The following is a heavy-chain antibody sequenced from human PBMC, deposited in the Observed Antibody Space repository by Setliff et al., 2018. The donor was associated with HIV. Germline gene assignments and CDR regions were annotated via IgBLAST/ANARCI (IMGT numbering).Heavy chain of an antibody. CDR1: GFTFSSYW. CDR3: ARGRDASRQRMDV. Sequence: PGGSLRLSCAASGFTFSSYWMSWVRQAPGKGLEWVANIKQDGSEKYYVDSVKGRFTISRDNAKNSLYLQMNSLTPEDTAVYYCARGRDASRQRMDVWGKGTTVTVSS. J-gene: IGHJ6*04. V-gene: IGHV3-7*01. D-gene: IGHD1-1*01. CDR2: IKQDGSEK.